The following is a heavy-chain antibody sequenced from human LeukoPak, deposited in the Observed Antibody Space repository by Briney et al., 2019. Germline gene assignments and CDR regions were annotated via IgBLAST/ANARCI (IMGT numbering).Heavy chain of an antibody. J-gene: IGHJ5*02. Sequence: ASVKVSCKASGYTFTSYGISWVRQAPGQGLEWMGGIIPIFGTANYAQKFQGRVTITADESTSTDYMELSSLRSEDTAVYYCARDNSVEDTAWWFDPWGQGTLVTVSS. V-gene: IGHV1-69*13. CDR1: GYTFTSYG. CDR3: ARDNSVEDTAWWFDP. D-gene: IGHD4-23*01. CDR2: IIPIFGTA.